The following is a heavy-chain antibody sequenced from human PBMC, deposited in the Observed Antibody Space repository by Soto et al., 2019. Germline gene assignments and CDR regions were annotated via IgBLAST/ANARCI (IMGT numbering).Heavy chain of an antibody. D-gene: IGHD3-10*01. CDR3: TRGFTMVNDY. Sequence: EVQLVESGGGLVQPGRSLRLSCTASGFTFGDYAMSWVRQAPRKGLEWVGFIRSKAYGGTTEYAASVKGRFTISRDDSKSIAYLQMNSLKTEDTAVYYSTRGFTMVNDYWGQGTLVTVSS. CDR1: GFTFGDYA. CDR2: IRSKAYGGTT. V-gene: IGHV3-49*04. J-gene: IGHJ4*02.